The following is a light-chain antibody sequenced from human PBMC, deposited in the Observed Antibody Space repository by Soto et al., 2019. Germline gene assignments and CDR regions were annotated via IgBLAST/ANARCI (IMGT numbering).Light chain of an antibody. Sequence: IQMTQSQSYLSASVGERVTIACQASQDISKYVTWYQQKPGKAPKLLLYDASYLAAGVPSRFSGSGSGTTFTFTINSLQPEDFATYYCQQYDNLPYTFGQGTKLEIK. CDR1: QDISKY. CDR3: QQYDNLPYT. J-gene: IGKJ2*01. V-gene: IGKV1-33*01. CDR2: DAS.